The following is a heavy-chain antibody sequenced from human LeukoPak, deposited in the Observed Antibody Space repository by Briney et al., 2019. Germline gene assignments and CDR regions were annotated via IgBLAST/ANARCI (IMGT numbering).Heavy chain of an antibody. CDR3: ARQAGLVATIKAFHI. CDR2: INHSGST. CDR1: GGSFSGYY. J-gene: IGHJ3*02. D-gene: IGHD5-12*01. V-gene: IGHV4-34*01. Sequence: PSETLSLTCAVYGGSFSGYYWSWIRQPPGQGLEWIGEINHSGSTNYNPSLKNRVTISVDTSKNQFSLKLSSVTAADTAVYYCARQAGLVATIKAFHIWGQGTMVTVSS.